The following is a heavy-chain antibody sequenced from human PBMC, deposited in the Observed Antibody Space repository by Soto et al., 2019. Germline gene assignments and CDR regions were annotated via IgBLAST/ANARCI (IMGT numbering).Heavy chain of an antibody. V-gene: IGHV1-69*06. D-gene: IGHD6-25*01. Sequence: SVKVSCKPSGCTFRRYAICWVGPAPGQGHGWRRGVTPIFGTANYAQKFQARVTITAAKSTSTACMELSSMRSEDTAEYYCARQGSGASGGRSMDVWGQGTTVTV. CDR2: VTPIFGTA. CDR1: GCTFRRYA. CDR3: ARQGSGASGGRSMDV. J-gene: IGHJ6*02.